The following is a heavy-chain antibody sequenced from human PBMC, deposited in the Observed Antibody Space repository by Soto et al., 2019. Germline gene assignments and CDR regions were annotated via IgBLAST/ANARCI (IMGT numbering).Heavy chain of an antibody. J-gene: IGHJ4*02. D-gene: IGHD6-19*01. CDR2: INFDGSSA. Sequence: EVQLVESGGGLVQPGGSLRLSCAGSGFAFSSSWMHWVRQDPGKGLVWVSRINFDGSSADYADSVKGRFTISRDNAKNTLYLEMNCLRAEDTAVYHCARGPRGWYGFDYWGQGTLVTVSS. CDR3: ARGPRGWYGFDY. CDR1: GFAFSSSW. V-gene: IGHV3-74*01.